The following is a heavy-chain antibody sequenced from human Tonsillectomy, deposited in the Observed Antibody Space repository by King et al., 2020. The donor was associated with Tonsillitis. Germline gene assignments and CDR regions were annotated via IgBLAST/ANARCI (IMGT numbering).Heavy chain of an antibody. CDR3: AKNDYGDYPLYCYYGMDV. CDR1: GFTFRTFG. Sequence: VQLVESGGGVVQPGRSLRLSCAASGFTFRTFGMHWVRQAPGKGLEWVAIISYDGSNKYYAGSVKGRFAISRDNSKNTLYLQMNSLRAEDTAVYYCAKNDYGDYPLYCYYGMDVWGQGTTVTVSS. CDR2: ISYDGSNK. D-gene: IGHD4-17*01. V-gene: IGHV3-30*18. J-gene: IGHJ6*02.